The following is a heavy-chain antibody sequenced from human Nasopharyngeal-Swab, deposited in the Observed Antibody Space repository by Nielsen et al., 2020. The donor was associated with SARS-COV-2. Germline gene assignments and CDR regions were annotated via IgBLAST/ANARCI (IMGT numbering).Heavy chain of an antibody. D-gene: IGHD5-18*01. J-gene: IGHJ4*02. V-gene: IGHV7-4-1*02. CDR2: INTNTGNP. CDR3: ARGVTQLWLRY. Sequence: APVKISCKASGYTFNSYALNWVRQAPGQGLEWMGWINTNTGNPTYAQGFTGRFVFSLDTSVSTAYLQNSSLKVEDTAVYYCARGVTQLWLRYWGQGTLVTVSS. CDR1: GYTFNSYA.